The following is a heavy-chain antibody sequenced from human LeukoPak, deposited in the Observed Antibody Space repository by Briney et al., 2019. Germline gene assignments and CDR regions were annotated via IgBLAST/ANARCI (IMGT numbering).Heavy chain of an antibody. CDR1: GLTISNNF. V-gene: IGHV3-66*01. CDR3: ARDTDYYGSGRHGYFDH. Sequence: GGSLRLSCAASGLTISNNFMGWVRQAPGKGLEWASLIYSGGSTYSADSVKGRFTISRDNSKNTLHLQMNSLRVEDTAVYYCARDTDYYGSGRHGYFDHWGQGTLVTVSS. D-gene: IGHD3-10*01. CDR2: IYSGGST. J-gene: IGHJ1*01.